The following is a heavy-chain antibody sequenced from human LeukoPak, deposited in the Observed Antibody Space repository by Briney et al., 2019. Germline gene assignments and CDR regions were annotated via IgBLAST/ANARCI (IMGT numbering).Heavy chain of an antibody. Sequence: KPSETLSLTCAVCGGSFSGYFWSWIRQPPGKGLEWIGEINHSGITHYNPSLKSRVTISVDTSKNQFSLKMNSVTAADTAVYYCARSGTALDFDYWGQGTLLTVSS. CDR1: GGSFSGYF. CDR3: ARSGTALDFDY. V-gene: IGHV4-34*01. D-gene: IGHD5-18*01. CDR2: INHSGIT. J-gene: IGHJ4*02.